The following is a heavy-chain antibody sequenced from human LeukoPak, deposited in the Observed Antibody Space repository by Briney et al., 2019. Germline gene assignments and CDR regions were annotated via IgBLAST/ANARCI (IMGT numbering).Heavy chain of an antibody. CDR3: ARDSGDSSSWPYYFDY. Sequence: PGGALRLSCAASGFTVSSNYMSWVRQAPGNGLEWVSVIYSGGTTYYADSVKGRFTISRDNSKNPLYLHMNSLRTEDTRVYYCARDSGDSSSWPYYFDYWGQGTLVTVSS. J-gene: IGHJ4*02. CDR1: GFTVSSNY. CDR2: IYSGGTT. V-gene: IGHV3-66*02. D-gene: IGHD6-13*01.